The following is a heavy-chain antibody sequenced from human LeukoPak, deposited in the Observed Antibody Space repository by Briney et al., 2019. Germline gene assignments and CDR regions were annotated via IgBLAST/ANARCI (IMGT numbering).Heavy chain of an antibody. D-gene: IGHD1-26*01. CDR1: GGSISSYY. CDR3: ARVIRIVGARDWFDP. V-gene: IGHV4-59*01. CDR2: IYYSGST. J-gene: IGHJ5*02. Sequence: SETLSLTCTVSGGSISSYYWSWIRQPPGKGLEWIGYIYYSGSTNYNPSLKSRVTISVDTSKNQFSLKLSSVTAADTAVYYCARVIRIVGARDWFDPWGQGTLVTVSS.